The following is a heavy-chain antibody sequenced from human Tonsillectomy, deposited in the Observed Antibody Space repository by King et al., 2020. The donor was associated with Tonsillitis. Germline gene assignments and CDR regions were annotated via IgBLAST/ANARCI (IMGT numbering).Heavy chain of an antibody. J-gene: IGHJ5*02. D-gene: IGHD5-18*01. Sequence: VQLQESGPGLVKPSQTLSLTCTVSGGSISSGSYYWSWIRQPAGKGLEWIGRIYISGSTNYNPSLKSRVTISVDTSKNQFSLKLSSVTAADTAVYYCARGEYSYGFWFDPWGQGTLVTVSS. CDR3: ARGEYSYGFWFDP. CDR2: IYISGST. CDR1: GGSISSGSYY. V-gene: IGHV4-61*02.